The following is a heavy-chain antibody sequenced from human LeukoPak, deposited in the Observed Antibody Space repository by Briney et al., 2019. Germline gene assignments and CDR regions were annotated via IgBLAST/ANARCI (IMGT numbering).Heavy chain of an antibody. CDR3: AREPQNKNDAFDI. Sequence: GGSLRLSCAASGFTFSSYSMNWVRQAPGKGLEWVSSISSSSSYIYYADSVKGRFTISRDNAKNSLYLQMNSLRAEDTAVYYCAREPQNKNDAFDIWGQGTMVTVSS. V-gene: IGHV3-21*01. CDR2: ISSSSSYI. J-gene: IGHJ3*02. CDR1: GFTFSSYS.